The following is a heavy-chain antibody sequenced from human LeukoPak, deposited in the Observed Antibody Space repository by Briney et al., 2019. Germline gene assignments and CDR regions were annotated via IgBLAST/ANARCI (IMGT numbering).Heavy chain of an antibody. CDR3: TKEGGPMAVTTERYSFDQ. CDR2: VSNDGRVQ. CDR1: GFTFSNYG. Sequence: GRSLRLSCAASGFTFSNYGMHWVRQAPGKGLEWVAVVSNDGRVQYYADSVKGRFTIPRDNSKNTLSLQMNSLRAEDTAVYYCTKEGGPMAVTTERYSFDQWGQGTLVTVSS. V-gene: IGHV3-30*18. D-gene: IGHD4-17*01. J-gene: IGHJ4*02.